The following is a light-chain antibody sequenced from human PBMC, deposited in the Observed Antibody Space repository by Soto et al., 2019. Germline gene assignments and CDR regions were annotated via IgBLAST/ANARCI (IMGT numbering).Light chain of an antibody. CDR2: SNN. J-gene: IGLJ3*02. CDR1: SSNIGSNT. V-gene: IGLV1-44*01. CDR3: AAWDDSLNGWV. Sequence: QSVLTQPPSASGTPGQRVTISCSGSSSNIGSNTVNWYQHLPGTAPKLLIYSNNQRPSGVPDRFSGSKSATSASLAISGLQSEDEADYYCAAWDDSLNGWVFGGGTKVTVL.